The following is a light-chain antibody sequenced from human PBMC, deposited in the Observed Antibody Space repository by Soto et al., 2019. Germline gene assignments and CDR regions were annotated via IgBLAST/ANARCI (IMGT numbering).Light chain of an antibody. CDR1: SGAVTADHN. CDR3: LLYSGGALV. J-gene: IGLJ2*01. V-gene: IGLV7-43*01. CDR2: SIS. Sequence: QAVVTQEPSVTVTPGGTVTLTCGFNSGAVTADHNPAWLRQKPGQPPRSLIYSISKQHSWTPVRFSGSLLGGKAALTLSGVQPEDEADYYCLLYSGGALVFGGGTKLTVL.